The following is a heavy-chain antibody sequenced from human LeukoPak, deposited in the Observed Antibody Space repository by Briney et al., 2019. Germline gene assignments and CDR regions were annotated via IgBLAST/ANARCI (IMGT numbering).Heavy chain of an antibody. J-gene: IGHJ5*02. CDR1: GGSISSGDYY. V-gene: IGHV4-39*01. CDR3: ARLPSMIVVGVNWFDP. Sequence: PSQTLSLTCTVSGGSISSGDYYWGWIRQPPGKGLEWIGSIYYSGSTYYNPSPKSRVTISVDTSKNQFSLKLSSVTAADTAVYYCARLPSMIVVGVNWFDPWGQGTLVTVSS. CDR2: IYYSGST. D-gene: IGHD3-22*01.